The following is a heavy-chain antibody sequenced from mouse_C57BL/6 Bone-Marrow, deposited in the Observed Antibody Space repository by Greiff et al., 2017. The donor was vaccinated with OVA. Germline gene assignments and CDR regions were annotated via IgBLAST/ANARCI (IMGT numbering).Heavy chain of an antibody. CDR2: IDPSDSYT. V-gene: IGHV1-50*01. J-gene: IGHJ3*01. D-gene: IGHD2-4*01. CDR1: GYTFTSYW. Sequence: QVQLQQPGAELVKPGASVKLSCKASGYTFTSYWMPWVKQRPGQGLEWIGEIDPSDSYTNYNQKFKGKATLTVDTSSSTAYMQLSSLTSEDSAVYYCARGDYDWFAYWGQGTLVTVSA. CDR3: ARGDYDWFAY.